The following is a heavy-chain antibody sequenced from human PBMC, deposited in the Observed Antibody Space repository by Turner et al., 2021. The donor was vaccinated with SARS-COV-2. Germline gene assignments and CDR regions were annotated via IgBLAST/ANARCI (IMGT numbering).Heavy chain of an antibody. D-gene: IGHD1-1*01. CDR3: ARLRPTQNFDY. CDR2: IYYSGST. CDR1: GGSISSSSYY. J-gene: IGHJ4*02. Sequence: QVQLQESGPGLAKPSETLALSCSVSGGSISSSSYYWGWIRQPPGKGLEWIGSIYYSGSTYYNPSLKSRVTISVDTSKNQFSLKLSSVTAADTAVYYCARLRPTQNFDYWGQGTLVTVSS. V-gene: IGHV4-39*01.